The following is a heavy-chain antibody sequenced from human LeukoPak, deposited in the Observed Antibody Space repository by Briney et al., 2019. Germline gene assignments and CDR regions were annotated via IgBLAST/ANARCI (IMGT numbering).Heavy chain of an antibody. D-gene: IGHD6-19*01. CDR1: GYTFTGYY. Sequence: ASVKVSCKASGYTFTGYYMHWVRQAPGQGLEWIGWINPNSGGTNYAQKFQGRVTMTRDTSISTAYMELSRLRSGDTAVYYCARTGQWLYQYYFGYWGQGTLVTVSS. V-gene: IGHV1-2*02. J-gene: IGHJ4*02. CDR3: ARTGQWLYQYYFGY. CDR2: INPNSGGT.